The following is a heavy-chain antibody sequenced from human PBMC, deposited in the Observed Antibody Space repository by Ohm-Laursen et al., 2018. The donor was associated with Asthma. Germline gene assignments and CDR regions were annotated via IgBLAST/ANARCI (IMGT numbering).Heavy chain of an antibody. D-gene: IGHD5-12*01. CDR2: IYHSEST. V-gene: IGHV4-30-4*01. CDR1: GGSIGSDDRY. J-gene: IGHJ4*02. CDR3: ARFPRGYSGYDFSFDN. Sequence: TLSLTCTVSGGSIGSDDRYWSWIRQPPGKGLEWIGYIYHSESTYYSPSLKSRVAISVDTSENQFSLKLSSVTAADTAVYYCARFPRGYSGYDFSFDNWGQGTLVTVSS.